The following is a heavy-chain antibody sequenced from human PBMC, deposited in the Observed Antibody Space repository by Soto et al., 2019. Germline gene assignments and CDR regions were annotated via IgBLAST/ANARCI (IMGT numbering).Heavy chain of an antibody. CDR2: INHSGST. CDR3: AGGLTGERSVDY. D-gene: IGHD1-1*01. Sequence: PSETLSLTCAVYGGSFSGYYWSWIRQPPGKGLEWIGEINHSGSTNYNPSLKSRVTISVDTSKNQFSLKLSSVTAADTAVYYCAGGLTGERSVDYWGQGTLVTVSS. CDR1: GGSFSGYY. V-gene: IGHV4-34*01. J-gene: IGHJ4*02.